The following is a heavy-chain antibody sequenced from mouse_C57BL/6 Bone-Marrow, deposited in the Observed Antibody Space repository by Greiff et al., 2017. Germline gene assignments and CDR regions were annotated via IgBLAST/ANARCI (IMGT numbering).Heavy chain of an antibody. CDR1: GFTFSDYG. CDR3: ARRYYGSSWGFAY. Sequence: EVNVVESGGGLVKPGGSLKLSCAASGFTFSDYGMHWVRQAPEKGLEWVAYISSGSSTIYYADTVKGRFTISSDNAKNTLFLQMTSLRSEDTAMYYCARRYYGSSWGFAYWGQGTLVTVSA. CDR2: ISSGSSTI. V-gene: IGHV5-17*01. D-gene: IGHD1-1*01. J-gene: IGHJ3*01.